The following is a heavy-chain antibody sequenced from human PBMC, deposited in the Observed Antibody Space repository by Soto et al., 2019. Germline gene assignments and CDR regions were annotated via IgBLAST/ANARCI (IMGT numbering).Heavy chain of an antibody. CDR2: IIPIFGTA. Sequence: QVQLVQSGAEVKKPGSSVKVSCKASGGTFSSYAISWVRQAPGQGLEWMGGIIPIFGTANYAQKFQGRVTITADESTSTAYMELSSLRSEDTAVYYCASIIEAAATSYYYYYYGMDVWGQGTTVTVSS. CDR3: ASIIEAAATSYYYYYYGMDV. D-gene: IGHD6-13*01. CDR1: GGTFSSYA. V-gene: IGHV1-69*01. J-gene: IGHJ6*02.